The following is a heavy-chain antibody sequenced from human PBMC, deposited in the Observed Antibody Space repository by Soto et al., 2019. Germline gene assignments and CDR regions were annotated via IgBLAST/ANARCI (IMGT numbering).Heavy chain of an antibody. CDR2: ISYDGSNK. V-gene: IGHV3-30*18. CDR3: AEGSPKGGSSARDDAFDI. D-gene: IGHD6-6*01. J-gene: IGHJ3*02. CDR1: GFTFSGYG. Sequence: AGGSLRLSCAASGFTFSGYGMHWVRQAPGKGLEWVAVISYDGSNKYYADSVKGRFTISRDNSKNTLYLQMNSLRAEDAAVYYCAEGSPKGGSSARDDAFDIWGQGTMVTVSS.